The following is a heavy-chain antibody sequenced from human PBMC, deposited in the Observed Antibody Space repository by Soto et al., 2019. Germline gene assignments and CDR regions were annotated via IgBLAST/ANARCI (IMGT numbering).Heavy chain of an antibody. CDR1: GGTFSSYA. CDR2: IIPIFGTA. V-gene: IGHV1-69*01. Sequence: QVQLVQSGAEVKKPGSSVKVSCKASGGTFSSYAISWVRQAPGQGLEWMGGIIPIFGTANYAQKFQGRVTITADESTSTAYMELSSLRSEDTAVYYCARDWRVPTPYYYYCMDVWGQGTTVTVSS. J-gene: IGHJ6*02. D-gene: IGHD3-3*01. CDR3: ARDWRVPTPYYYYCMDV.